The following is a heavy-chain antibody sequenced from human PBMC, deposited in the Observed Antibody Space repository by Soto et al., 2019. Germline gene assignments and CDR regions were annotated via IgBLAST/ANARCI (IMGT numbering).Heavy chain of an antibody. V-gene: IGHV4-4*07. J-gene: IGHJ4*02. CDR2: ISSNGNS. CDR1: DGSISGNF. D-gene: IGHD6-19*01. CDR3: AREVWVAGLLYYFDF. Sequence: SETLSLTCTVSDGSISGNFLTWIRQPAGKGLEWIGRISSNGNSDYNPSLKSRVTMSIDTSKNHFSLDLISVTASDTAIYYCAREVWVAGLLYYFDFWGQGTLVTVSS.